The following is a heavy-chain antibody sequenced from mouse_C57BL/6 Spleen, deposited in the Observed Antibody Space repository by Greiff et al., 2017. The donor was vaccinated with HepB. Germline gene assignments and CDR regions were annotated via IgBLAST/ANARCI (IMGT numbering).Heavy chain of an antibody. Sequence: QVQLQQPGAELVMPGASVKLSCKASGYTFTSYWMHWVKQRPGQGLEWIGEIDPSDSYTNYNQKFKGKSTLTVDKSSITAYMQRSSLTSEDSAFYYCARSDYGSRRGFDYWGQGTTLTVSS. CDR1: GYTFTSYW. D-gene: IGHD1-1*01. J-gene: IGHJ2*01. CDR2: IDPSDSYT. CDR3: ARSDYGSRRGFDY. V-gene: IGHV1-69*01.